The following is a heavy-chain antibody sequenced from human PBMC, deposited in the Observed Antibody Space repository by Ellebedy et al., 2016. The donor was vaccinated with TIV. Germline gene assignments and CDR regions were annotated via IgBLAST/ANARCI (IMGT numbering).Heavy chain of an antibody. CDR3: AKTAPSRDIVLMVYAEGAFDI. V-gene: IGHV3-23*01. D-gene: IGHD2-8*01. CDR1: GFTFSSYA. CDR2: ISNTGSRT. J-gene: IGHJ3*02. Sequence: PGGSLRLSCAASGFTFSSYAMSWVRQAPGKGLEWVSTISNTGSRTYYADSVKGRFTISRDNSKNTLYLQMNSLRAEDTAVYYCAKTAPSRDIVLMVYAEGAFDIWGQGTMVTVSS.